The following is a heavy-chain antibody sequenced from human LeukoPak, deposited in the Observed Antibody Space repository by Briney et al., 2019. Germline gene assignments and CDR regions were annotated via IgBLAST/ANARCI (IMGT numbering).Heavy chain of an antibody. CDR2: IYYSGST. J-gene: IGHJ4*02. Sequence: PSETLSLTCTVSGGSISSYYWSWIRQPPGKGLEWIGYIYYSGSTYYNPSLKSRVTISVDTSKNQFSLKLSSVTAADTAVYYCASGSPNGAAAGIPFDYWGQGTLVTVSS. V-gene: IGHV4-59*12. CDR1: GGSISSYY. D-gene: IGHD6-13*01. CDR3: ASGSPNGAAAGIPFDY.